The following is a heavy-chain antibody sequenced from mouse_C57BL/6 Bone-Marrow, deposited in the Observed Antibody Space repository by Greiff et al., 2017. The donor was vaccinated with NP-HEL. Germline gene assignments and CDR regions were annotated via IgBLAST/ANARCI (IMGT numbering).Heavy chain of an antibody. J-gene: IGHJ4*01. CDR3: ARDRGYAMDY. Sequence: EVKLEESGGGLVQPGGSLSLSCAASGFTFTDYYMSWVRQPPGKALEWLGFIRNKANGYTTEYSASVKGRFTISRDNSQSILYLQMNALRAEDSATYYCARDRGYAMDYWGQGTSVTVSS. CDR2: IRNKANGYTT. CDR1: GFTFTDYY. V-gene: IGHV7-3*01.